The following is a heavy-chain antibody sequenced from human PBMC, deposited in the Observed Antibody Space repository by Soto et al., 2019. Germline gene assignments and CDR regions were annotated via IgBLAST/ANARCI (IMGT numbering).Heavy chain of an antibody. D-gene: IGHD3-3*01. CDR3: ARGYDFWSGNNWFDP. J-gene: IGHJ5*02. CDR2: IYYSGST. CDR1: GGSISSYY. V-gene: IGHV4-59*01. Sequence: PSETLSLTCTVSGGSISSYYWSWIRQPPGKGLEWIGYIYYSGSTNYNPSLKSRVTISVDTSKNQFSLKLSSVTAADTAVYYCARGYDFWSGNNWFDPWGQGTLVTSPQ.